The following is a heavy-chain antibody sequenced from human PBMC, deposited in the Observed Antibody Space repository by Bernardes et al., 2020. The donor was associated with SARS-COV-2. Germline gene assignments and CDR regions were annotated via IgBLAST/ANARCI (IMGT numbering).Heavy chain of an antibody. Sequence: GGSLRLSCAASGFTFSNYAMSWVRQGPGEGLEWVSTIIAGGGRAYYGGSVKGRPTISRDTSKNTVFLQMSSLSAEHTAIYYGAKFMFRLCGGDCYSQAFDVWGQGTMVTVSS. D-gene: IGHD2-21*02. J-gene: IGHJ3*01. V-gene: IGHV3-23*01. CDR3: AKFMFRLCGGDCYSQAFDV. CDR1: GFTFSNYA. CDR2: IIAGGGRA.